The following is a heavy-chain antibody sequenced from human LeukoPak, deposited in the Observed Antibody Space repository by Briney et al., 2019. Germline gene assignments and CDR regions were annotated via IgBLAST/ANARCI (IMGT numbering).Heavy chain of an antibody. Sequence: GGSLRLSCAASGFTFSSYSMNWVRQAPGKGLEWVSYISSSSSTIYYADSVKGRFTISRDNAKNSLYLQMNSLRAEDTAVYYCARTGQNYKSTVTTPSFFDYWGQGTLVTVSS. CDR3: ARTGQNYKSTVTTPSFFDY. J-gene: IGHJ4*02. CDR1: GFTFSSYS. D-gene: IGHD4-11*01. CDR2: ISSSSSTI. V-gene: IGHV3-48*01.